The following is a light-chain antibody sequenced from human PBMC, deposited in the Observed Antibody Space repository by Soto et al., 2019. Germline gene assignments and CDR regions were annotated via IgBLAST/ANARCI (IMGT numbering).Light chain of an antibody. CDR3: ALYMGGGVWV. J-gene: IGLJ3*02. CDR1: SGSVSTTYY. Sequence: QTVVTQEPSFSVSPGRTVTLTCGLTSGSVSTTYYPSWYQQTPGQAPRTLIYNTDKRSSGVPDRFSGSIVGNKAALTITGAQADDECDYCCALYMGGGVWVIGGGTKLTVL. CDR2: NTD. V-gene: IGLV8-61*01.